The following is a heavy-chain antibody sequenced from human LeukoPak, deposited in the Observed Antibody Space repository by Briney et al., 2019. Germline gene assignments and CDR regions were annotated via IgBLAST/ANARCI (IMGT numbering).Heavy chain of an antibody. V-gene: IGHV5-51*01. D-gene: IGHD3-10*01. CDR3: ARRTGEYYGSGSYYPYGMDV. CDR1: GYSFTSYW. J-gene: IGHJ6*02. CDR2: IYPGDSDT. Sequence: GESLKISCKGSGYSFTSYWIGWVRQMPGKGLEWMGIIYPGDSDTRYSPSFQGQVTISADKSISTAYLQWSSLKASGTAMYYCARRTGEYYGSGSYYPYGMDVWGQGTTVTVSS.